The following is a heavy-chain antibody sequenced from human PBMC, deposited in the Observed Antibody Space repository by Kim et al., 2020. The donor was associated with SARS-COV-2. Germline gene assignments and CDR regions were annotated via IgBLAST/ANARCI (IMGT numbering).Heavy chain of an antibody. CDR1: GFTFSSYA. CDR3: AKGGVFGFVGFDY. V-gene: IGHV3-23*01. D-gene: IGHD3-10*01. CDR2: ISGSGGST. J-gene: IGHJ4*02. Sequence: GGSLRLSCAASGFTFSSYAMSWVRQAPGKGQEWVSAISGSGGSTYYADSVKGRFTISRDNSKNTLYLQMNSLRAEDTAVYYCAKGGVFGFVGFDYWGQGTLVTVSS.